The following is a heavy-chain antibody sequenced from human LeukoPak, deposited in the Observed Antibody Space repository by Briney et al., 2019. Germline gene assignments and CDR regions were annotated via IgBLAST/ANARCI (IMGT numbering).Heavy chain of an antibody. Sequence: PGGSLRLSCAASGFTFSTYAMSWVRQAPGKGLEWVSTIGGSGGGTYYAESVKGRFIISRDTSKNTLYLQMNSLRAEDTAVYYCARDPGTLIRGSRRGYDGNYYYMDVWGKGTTVTISS. V-gene: IGHV3-23*01. CDR3: ARDPGTLIRGSRRGYDGNYYYMDV. J-gene: IGHJ6*03. D-gene: IGHD3-10*01. CDR1: GFTFSTYA. CDR2: IGGSGGGT.